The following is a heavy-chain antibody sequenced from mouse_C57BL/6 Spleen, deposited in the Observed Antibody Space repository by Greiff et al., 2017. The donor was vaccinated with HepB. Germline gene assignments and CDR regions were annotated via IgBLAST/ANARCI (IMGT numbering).Heavy chain of an antibody. V-gene: IGHV1-55*01. Sequence: QVQLQQPGAELVKPGASVKMSCKASGYTFTSYWITWVKQRPGQGLEWIGDIYPGSGSTNYNEKFKSKATLTVDTSSSTAYMQLSSLTSEDSAVYYCARGTTVPHAMGYWGQGTSVTVSS. D-gene: IGHD1-1*01. CDR3: ARGTTVPHAMGY. CDR1: GYTFTSYW. J-gene: IGHJ4*01. CDR2: IYPGSGST.